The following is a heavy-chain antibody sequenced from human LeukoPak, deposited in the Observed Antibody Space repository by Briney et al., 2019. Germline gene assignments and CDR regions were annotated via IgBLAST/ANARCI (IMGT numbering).Heavy chain of an antibody. CDR1: GGSISSGDYY. CDR3: ASPSPDMVATIDRDVAVAAAFDY. V-gene: IGHV4-30-4*08. J-gene: IGHJ4*02. D-gene: IGHD5-12*01. CDR2: IYYSGST. Sequence: PSQTLSLTCTVSGGSISSGDYYWSWIRQPPGKGLEWIGYIYYSGSTYYNPSLKSRVTISVDTSKNQFSLKLSSVTAADTAVYYCASPSPDMVATIDRDVAVAAAFDYWGQGTLVTVSS.